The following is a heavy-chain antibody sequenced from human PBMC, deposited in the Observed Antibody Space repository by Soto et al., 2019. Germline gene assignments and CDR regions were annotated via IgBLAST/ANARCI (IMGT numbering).Heavy chain of an antibody. CDR2: IYYSGST. V-gene: IGHV4-31*03. CDR3: ARDGPGYCSGGSCLNDAFDI. D-gene: IGHD2-15*01. J-gene: IGHJ3*02. CDR1: GGSISSGGYY. Sequence: SETLSLTCTVSGGSISSGGYYWSWIRQHPGKGLEWIGYIYYSGSTYYNPSLKSRVTISVDTSKNQFSLKLSSVTAADTAVYYCARDGPGYCSGGSCLNDAFDIWGQGTMVTVSS.